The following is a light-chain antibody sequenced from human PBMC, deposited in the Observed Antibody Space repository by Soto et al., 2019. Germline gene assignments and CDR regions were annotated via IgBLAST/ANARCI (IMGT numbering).Light chain of an antibody. CDR3: QQYYSSVYT. J-gene: IGKJ2*01. V-gene: IGKV1-5*03. CDR1: QSISSW. CDR2: RAS. Sequence: DIQMTQSPSTLSASVGDRVTITCRASQSISSWLAWYQQKPGKAPKLLIYRASRLGNGVPSRFSGSGSGTAFTLTISSLQPDDFATYYCQQYYSSVYTFGQGTKVEIK.